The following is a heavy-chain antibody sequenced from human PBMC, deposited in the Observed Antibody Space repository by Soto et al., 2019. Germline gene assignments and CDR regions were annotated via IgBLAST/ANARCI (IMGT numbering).Heavy chain of an antibody. V-gene: IGHV3-30*18. CDR3: AKDSSGPLDY. Sequence: PGGSLRLSCAASGFTFSSYGMHWVRQAPGKGLEWVAVISYDGSSKYYADSVKGRFTISRGNSKNTLYLQMNSLRAEDTAVYYCAKDSSGPLDYWGQGTLVTVSS. D-gene: IGHD3-22*01. CDR2: ISYDGSSK. J-gene: IGHJ4*02. CDR1: GFTFSSYG.